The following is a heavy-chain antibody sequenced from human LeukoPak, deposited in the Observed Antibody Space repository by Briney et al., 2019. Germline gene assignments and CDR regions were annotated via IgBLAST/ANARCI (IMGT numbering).Heavy chain of an antibody. CDR3: AKESRIAVAGQFDY. CDR2: ISGSGGST. D-gene: IGHD6-19*01. V-gene: IGHV3-23*01. CDR1: GFSFSNAW. J-gene: IGHJ4*02. Sequence: GGSLRLSCATSGFSFSNAWMNWVRQAPGKGLEWVSAISGSGGSTYYADSVKGRFTISRDNSKNTLYLQMNSLRAEDTAVYYCAKESRIAVAGQFDYWGQGTLVTVSS.